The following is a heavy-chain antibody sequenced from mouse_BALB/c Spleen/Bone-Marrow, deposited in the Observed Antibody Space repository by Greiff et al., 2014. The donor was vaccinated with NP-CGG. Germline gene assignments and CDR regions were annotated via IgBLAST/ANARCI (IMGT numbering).Heavy chain of an antibody. D-gene: IGHD2-1*01. CDR3: ARRNGNYYSDY. Sequence: VPLKGSGPCLGKPFQSLLLTRPVTGYSIPSGYSRAWIRQVSGNKMEWMGYIHYSGTTNYNPSLKSRISITRDTSKNQFFLQLNSVTTEDTATYYCARRNGNYYSDYWGQGTALTVSS. CDR1: GYSIPSGYS. CDR2: IHYSGTT. J-gene: IGHJ2*01. V-gene: IGHV3-1*02.